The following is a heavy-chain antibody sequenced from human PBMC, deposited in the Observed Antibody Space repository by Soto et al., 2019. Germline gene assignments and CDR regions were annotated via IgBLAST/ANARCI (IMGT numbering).Heavy chain of an antibody. CDR2: IREDGSEK. V-gene: IGHV3-7*01. D-gene: IGHD2-2*01. J-gene: IGHJ4*02. CDR1: GFTFSTYW. CDR3: VRGCGRASCPYFFDY. Sequence: EVQLVESGGGLVQPGGSLRLSCAASGFTFSTYWMSWVRQAPGKGLEWVATIREDGSEKHHVDSVEGRFTISRDNAKKSTYLQKNSLRAEDTAMYYCVRGCGRASCPYFFDYWGQGTLVSVSS.